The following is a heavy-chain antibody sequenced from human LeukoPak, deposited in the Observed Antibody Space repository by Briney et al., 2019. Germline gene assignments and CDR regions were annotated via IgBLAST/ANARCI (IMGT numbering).Heavy chain of an antibody. CDR3: ARDRSAGGSYSYHDAFDI. D-gene: IGHD1-26*01. CDR2: ISSSGSTI. V-gene: IGHV3-48*03. J-gene: IGHJ3*02. Sequence: GGSLRLSCAASGFTFSSYEMNSVRQAPGKGLEWVSYISSSGSTIYYADSVKGRFTISRDNAKNSLYLQMNSLRAEDTAVYYCARDRSAGGSYSYHDAFDIWGQGTMVTVSS. CDR1: GFTFSSYE.